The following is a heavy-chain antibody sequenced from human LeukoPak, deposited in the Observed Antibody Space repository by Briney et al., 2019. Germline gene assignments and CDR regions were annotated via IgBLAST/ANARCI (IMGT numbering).Heavy chain of an antibody. CDR1: GFTFTHAW. CDR3: TTDLRT. V-gene: IGHV3-15*01. J-gene: IGHJ5*02. Sequence: PGGSLRLSCLVSGFTFTHAWMAWVRQAPGKGLEGLGRLKSKSNGCAAHCAPLVKDRFTISRDDSKKTLYLQMNSLKTEDTALYYCTTDLRTWGQGTLVAVSS. CDR2: LKSKSNGCAA.